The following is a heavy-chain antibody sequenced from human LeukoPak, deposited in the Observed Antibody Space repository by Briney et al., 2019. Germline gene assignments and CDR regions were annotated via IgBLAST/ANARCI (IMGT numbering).Heavy chain of an antibody. J-gene: IGHJ4*02. V-gene: IGHV4-39*07. Sequence: SETLSLTCTVSGGSISSSSYYWGWIRQPPGKGLEWIGEINHSGSTNYNPSLKSRVTISVDTSKNQFSLKLSSVTAADTAVYYCARVKLYYYGSGSCDYWGQGTLVTVSS. D-gene: IGHD3-10*01. CDR2: INHSGST. CDR1: GGSISSSSYY. CDR3: ARVKLYYYGSGSCDY.